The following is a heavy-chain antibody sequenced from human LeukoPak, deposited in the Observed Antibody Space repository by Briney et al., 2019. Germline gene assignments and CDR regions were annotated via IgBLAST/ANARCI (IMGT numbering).Heavy chain of an antibody. D-gene: IGHD3-9*01. J-gene: IGHJ5*02. CDR1: GGSFSGYY. CDR2: INHSGST. V-gene: IGHV4-34*01. CDR3: ARGGSAHFLFRLPRNWFDP. Sequence: SETLSLTCAVYGGSFSGYYWSWIRQPPGKGLEWIGEINHSGSTNYNPSLKSRVTISVDTSKNQFSLKLSSVTAADTAVYYCARGGSAHFLFRLPRNWFDPWGQGTLVTVSS.